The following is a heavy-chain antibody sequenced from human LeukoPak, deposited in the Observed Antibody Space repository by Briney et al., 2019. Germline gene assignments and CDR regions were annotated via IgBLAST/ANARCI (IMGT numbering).Heavy chain of an antibody. CDR3: ARGVGGYYDYVWGSYFVDY. Sequence: SETLSLTCTVSGGSISSYYWSWIRQPPGKGLEWIGEINHSGSTNYNPSLKSRVTISVDTSKNQFSLKLSSVTAADTAVYYCARGVGGYYDYVWGSYFVDYWGQGTLVTVSS. CDR2: INHSGST. J-gene: IGHJ4*02. CDR1: GGSISSYY. V-gene: IGHV4-34*01. D-gene: IGHD3-16*01.